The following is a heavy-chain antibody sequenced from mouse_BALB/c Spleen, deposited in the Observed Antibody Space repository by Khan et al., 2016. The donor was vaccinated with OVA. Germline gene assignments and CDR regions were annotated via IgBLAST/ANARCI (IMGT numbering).Heavy chain of an antibody. D-gene: IGHD1-1*01. Sequence: VQLQESGPGLVKPSQSLSLTCTVTGYSITSDYAWNWIRQFPGNKLEWMGYISYSGNTNYNPSLKSRISITRDTSKNQFFLQLNSVTTEDTATYDCARVYGGYFDYWGQGTTLTVSS. CDR3: ARVYGGYFDY. J-gene: IGHJ2*01. CDR1: GYSITSDYA. V-gene: IGHV3-2*02. CDR2: ISYSGNT.